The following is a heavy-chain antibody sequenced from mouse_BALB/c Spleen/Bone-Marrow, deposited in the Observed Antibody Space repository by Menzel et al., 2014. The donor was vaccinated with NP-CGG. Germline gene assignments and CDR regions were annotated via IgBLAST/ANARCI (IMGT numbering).Heavy chain of an antibody. V-gene: IGHV7-1*02. CDR1: GFTFSDFY. CDR2: SRNKAKYYTT. Sequence: EVKLMESGGGLVQPGDSLRLSCATSGFTFSDFYMEWVRPPPGKRLEWIAASRNKAKYYTTEYSASVKGRFTVSRDTSQSVLYLQMNALRAEDTAIYYCARDVGYGNYFVYWGQGTLVTVSA. J-gene: IGHJ3*01. D-gene: IGHD2-10*02. CDR3: ARDVGYGNYFVY.